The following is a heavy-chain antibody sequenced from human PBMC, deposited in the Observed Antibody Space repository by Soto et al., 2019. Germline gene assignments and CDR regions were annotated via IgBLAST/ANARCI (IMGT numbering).Heavy chain of an antibody. CDR1: GGSLSGYY. V-gene: IGHV4-34*01. J-gene: IGHJ6*02. CDR3: EKALGEYYFGLDV. CDR2: INKSGRS. Sequence: SETLSLAWEVEGGSLSGYYAGWIRQTTGKGLDCIQEINKSGRSNYTSPLKSRVNISEDTSKNPFYLKMHSVNAEETATYYCEKALGEYYFGLDVWGQGTTVTVSS.